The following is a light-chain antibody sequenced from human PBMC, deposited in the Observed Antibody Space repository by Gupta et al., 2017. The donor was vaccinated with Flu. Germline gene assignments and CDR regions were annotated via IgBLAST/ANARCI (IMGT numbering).Light chain of an antibody. CDR3: QQYNNWPLT. V-gene: IGKV3-15*01. CDR1: QSVSSN. Sequence: PATLSVSPGERATLSCRASQSVSSNLAWYQQKPGQAPRLLIYGASTRATGIPARFSGSGSGTEFTLTISSLQSEDFAVYYCQQYNNWPLTFGQGTKVEIK. CDR2: GAS. J-gene: IGKJ1*01.